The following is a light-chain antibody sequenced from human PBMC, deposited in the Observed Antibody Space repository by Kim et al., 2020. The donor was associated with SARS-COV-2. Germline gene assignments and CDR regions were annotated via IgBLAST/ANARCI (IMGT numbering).Light chain of an antibody. CDR2: GAS. CDR1: QDVSSH. V-gene: IGKV3-15*01. CDR3: QQYNNWPPMYT. J-gene: IGKJ2*01. Sequence: STGERATLSCRASQDVSSHLAWYQQKPGQAPRLLIYGASTRATGIPARFSGSGSGTEFTLTISSLQSEDFAVYYCQQYNNWPPMYTFGQGTKLEI.